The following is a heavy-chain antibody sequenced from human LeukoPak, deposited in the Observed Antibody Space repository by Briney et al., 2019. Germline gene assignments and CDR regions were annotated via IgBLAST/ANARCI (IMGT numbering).Heavy chain of an antibody. CDR2: INPNSGGT. J-gene: IGHJ3*02. D-gene: IGHD3-22*01. CDR3: ARERGHYYDSSGYPPLGAFDI. V-gene: IGHV1-2*02. Sequence: EASVKVSCKASGYTFTGYYMHWVRRAPGQGLEWMGWINPNSGGTNYAQKFQGRVTMTRDTSISTAYMELSRLRSDDTAVYYCARERGHYYDSSGYPPLGAFDIWGQGTMVTVSS. CDR1: GYTFTGYY.